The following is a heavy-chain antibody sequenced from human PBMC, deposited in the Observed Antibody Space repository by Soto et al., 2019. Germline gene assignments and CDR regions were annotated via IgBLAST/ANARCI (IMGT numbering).Heavy chain of an antibody. J-gene: IGHJ5*02. CDR2: IIPKFRTT. D-gene: IGHD6-19*01. CDR1: GDTFSSHG. Sequence: QVQLVQSGAEVKKPGSSVKVSCKASGDTFSSHGISWVRQAPGQGREYMAGIIPKFRTTNDAQKFRSRVTTSAHESTSTAYMEVSSQRYEDTAVYYCARASSRGWYNWFDPWGQGTLVTASS. V-gene: IGHV1-69*01. CDR3: ARASSRGWYNWFDP.